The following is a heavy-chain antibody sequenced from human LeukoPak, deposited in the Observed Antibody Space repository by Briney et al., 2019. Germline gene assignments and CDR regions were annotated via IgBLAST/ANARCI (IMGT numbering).Heavy chain of an antibody. Sequence: ASVKVSCKASGYTFTSYGISWVRQAPGQGREWMGWISAYNGNTNYAQKLQGRVTMTTDTSTSTAYMELRSLRSDDTAVYYCARDFGDYVWGSYRPRDYWYFDLWGRGTLVTVSS. CDR3: ARDFGDYVWGSYRPRDYWYFDL. CDR2: ISAYNGNT. CDR1: GYTFTSYG. J-gene: IGHJ2*01. V-gene: IGHV1-18*01. D-gene: IGHD3-16*02.